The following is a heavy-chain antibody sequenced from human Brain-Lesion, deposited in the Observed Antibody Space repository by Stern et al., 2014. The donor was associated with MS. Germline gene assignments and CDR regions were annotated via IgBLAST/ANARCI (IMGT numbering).Heavy chain of an antibody. CDR2: FDPDDGET. V-gene: IGHV1-24*01. D-gene: IGHD1-26*01. Sequence: QVQLVQSGAEVKKPGASVKVSCTVSGYTLTELSMHWVRQAPRKGLEWMGGFDPDDGETIYAQKFQGRVTMTEDTSTDTAYMELSSLRSEDTAVYYCATLSPGAGGNYYRHFDYWGQGTLVTVSS. J-gene: IGHJ4*02. CDR3: ATLSPGAGGNYYRHFDY. CDR1: GYTLTELS.